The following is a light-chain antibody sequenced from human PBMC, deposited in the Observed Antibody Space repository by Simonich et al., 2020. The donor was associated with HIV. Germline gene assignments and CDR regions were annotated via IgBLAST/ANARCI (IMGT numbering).Light chain of an antibody. V-gene: IGKV2-28*01. CDR3: MQALQTPFT. Sequence: DIVMTQSPLSLPVTPGEPASISCSPSQSLLSSNGLNYVDWSLRRPGQSLQLLIYLGSNRASGVPDRFSGSGSGTDFTLKISRVEAEDVGVYYCMQALQTPFTFGPGTKVDIK. CDR1: QSLLSSNGLNY. J-gene: IGKJ3*01. CDR2: LGS.